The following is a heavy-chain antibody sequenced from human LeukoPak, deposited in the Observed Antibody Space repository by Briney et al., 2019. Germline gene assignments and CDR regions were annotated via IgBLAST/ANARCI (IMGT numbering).Heavy chain of an antibody. Sequence: ASVKVSCKASGYTFTSYGISWVRQAPGQGLEWMGWISAYNGNTNYAQKLQGRVTMTTDTSTSTAYMELRSLRSDDTAVYYCARGTNYGSGIVYYYYMDVWGKGTTVTASS. CDR3: ARGTNYGSGIVYYYYMDV. V-gene: IGHV1-18*01. D-gene: IGHD3-10*01. J-gene: IGHJ6*03. CDR2: ISAYNGNT. CDR1: GYTFTSYG.